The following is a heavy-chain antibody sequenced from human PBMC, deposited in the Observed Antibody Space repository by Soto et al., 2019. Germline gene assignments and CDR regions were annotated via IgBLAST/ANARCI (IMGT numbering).Heavy chain of an antibody. CDR2: IYSGGST. J-gene: IGHJ3*02. D-gene: IGHD4-17*01. CDR1: GFTVSSNY. CDR3: ARELAVRSSDALDI. V-gene: IGHV3-66*01. Sequence: GVLRLSCAASGFTVSSNYMNWVRQAPGKGLEWVSVIYSGGSTYYADSVKGRFIISSDNSKNTLFLQMNSLRAEDTAVYYCARELAVRSSDALDIWGQGTMVTVSS.